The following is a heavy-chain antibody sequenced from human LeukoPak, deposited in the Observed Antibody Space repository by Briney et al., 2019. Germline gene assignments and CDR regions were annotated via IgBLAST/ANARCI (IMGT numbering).Heavy chain of an antibody. V-gene: IGHV3-9*01. CDR1: GFTFDDYA. J-gene: IGHJ6*02. Sequence: PGRSLRLSCAASGFTFDDYAMHWVRQAPGKGLEWVSGISWNSGSIGYADSVKGRFTISRDNAKNTLYLQMHSLRVEDTAMYYCARGLQDRYGMDVWGQGTTVTVSS. CDR3: ARGLQDRYGMDV. CDR2: ISWNSGSI.